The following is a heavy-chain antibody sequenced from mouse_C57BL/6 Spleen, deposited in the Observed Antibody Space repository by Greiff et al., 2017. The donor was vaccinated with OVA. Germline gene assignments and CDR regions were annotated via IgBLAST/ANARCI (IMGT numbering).Heavy chain of an antibody. D-gene: IGHD4-1*01. CDR2: IYPGSGNT. CDR3: ARYWNRYLDY. CDR1: GYTFTDYY. Sequence: QVQLQQSGAELVRPGASVKLSCKASGYTFTDYYINWVKQRPGQGLEWIARIYPGSGNTYYNEKLKGKATLTAEKSSSTSYRQLSSLTSEDSAVYFCARYWNRYLDYWGQGTTLTVSS. J-gene: IGHJ2*01. V-gene: IGHV1-76*01.